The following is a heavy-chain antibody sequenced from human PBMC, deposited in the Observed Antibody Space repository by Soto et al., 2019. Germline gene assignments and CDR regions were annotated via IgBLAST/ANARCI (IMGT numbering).Heavy chain of an antibody. CDR3: ARDLNTGYVGDY. J-gene: IGHJ4*02. D-gene: IGHD5-12*01. CDR1: GFTFSASG. Sequence: QVQLVESGGGVGQPGTSLRLSCVASGFTFSASGMHWVRQTPGKGLEWVAIIWFDGSKQYYADSVKGRFTVSRDNPGSTLFLQMNDLRTEDTAMYYCARDLNTGYVGDYWGQGALVVVSS. V-gene: IGHV3-33*01. CDR2: IWFDGSKQ.